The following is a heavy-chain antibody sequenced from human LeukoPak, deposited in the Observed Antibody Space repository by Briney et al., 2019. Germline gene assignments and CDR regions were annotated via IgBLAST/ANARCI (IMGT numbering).Heavy chain of an antibody. CDR1: GLTFSDAW. CDR3: ARGGVDYYGSGTYYLMYYFDY. V-gene: IGHV3-30*02. J-gene: IGHJ4*02. D-gene: IGHD3-10*01. Sequence: GGSLRLSCTVSGLTFSDAWMSWVRQAPGKGLEWVAFIRYDGSNKYYADSVKGRFTISRDDPHNTLYLQMNSLRAEDTAVYFCARGGVDYYGSGTYYLMYYFDYWGQGALVTVSS. CDR2: IRYDGSNK.